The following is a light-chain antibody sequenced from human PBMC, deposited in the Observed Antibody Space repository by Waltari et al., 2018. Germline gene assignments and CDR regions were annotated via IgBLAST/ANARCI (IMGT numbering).Light chain of an antibody. CDR3: QQSYRTPYT. CDR2: DAS. CDR1: QTIYRH. V-gene: IGKV1-39*01. Sequence: DIQMTQSTASLSASVGDRLTITCRASQTIYRHLNWYQQKPGHAPDLLIFDASNLPGGVPSRFSGSGSGTDFTLTINSLQPEDIATYYCQQSYRTPYTFGLGTKLQI. J-gene: IGKJ2*01.